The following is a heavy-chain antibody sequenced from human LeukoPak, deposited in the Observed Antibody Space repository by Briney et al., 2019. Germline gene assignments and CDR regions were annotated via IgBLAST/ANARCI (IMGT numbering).Heavy chain of an antibody. Sequence: ASETLSLTCTVSGGSISSGGYYWSWIRQHPGKGLEWIGYIYYSGSSNYNPSLKSRVTISVDTSKNQFSLKLSSVTAADTAVYYCARCMRGGDRTTFDCWGQGTLVTVSS. J-gene: IGHJ4*02. V-gene: IGHV4-61*08. CDR3: ARCMRGGDRTTFDC. D-gene: IGHD2-21*02. CDR2: IYYSGSS. CDR1: GGSISSGGYY.